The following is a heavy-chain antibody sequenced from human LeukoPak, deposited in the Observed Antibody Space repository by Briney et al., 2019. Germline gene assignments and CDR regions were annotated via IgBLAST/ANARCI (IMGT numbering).Heavy chain of an antibody. Sequence: ASVTVSCTASGGTFSSYAISWVRQAPGQGLEWMGGIIPIFGTANYAQKFQGRVTMTRSTSMSTAYMELSSLKSEDTAVYYCTRGPPNWGYDYWGQGTLVTVSS. D-gene: IGHD7-27*01. CDR3: TRGPPNWGYDY. CDR2: IIPIFGTA. V-gene: IGHV1-69*05. CDR1: GGTFSSYA. J-gene: IGHJ4*02.